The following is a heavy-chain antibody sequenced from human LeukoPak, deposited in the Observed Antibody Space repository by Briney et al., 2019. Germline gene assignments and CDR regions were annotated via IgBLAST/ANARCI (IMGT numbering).Heavy chain of an antibody. V-gene: IGHV4-39*07. D-gene: IGHD6-25*01. J-gene: IGHJ6*02. CDR2: IYYSGST. Sequence: SETLSLTCSVSGDSIISTNSYWGWIRQPPGKGPEWIASIYYSGSTHYNPSLKSRVTISIDTSTSQFSLKLNSVTAADTAVYYCARDFDSEIIADPQRQYYCYCDMGVCGLWATVTVSS. CDR3: ARDFDSEIIADPQRQYYCYCDMGV. CDR1: GDSIISTNSY.